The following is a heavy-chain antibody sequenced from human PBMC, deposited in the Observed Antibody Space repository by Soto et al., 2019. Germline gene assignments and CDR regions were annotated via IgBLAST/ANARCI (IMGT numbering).Heavy chain of an antibody. Sequence: QVQLVQSGDEVRKPGSSVKVSCKASGYIFVNYGIAWVRQAPGQGLEWMGWISPYSGNTHYASKVQGRLTMTTDTSTSTAYMDLGSLTADDPAVYYCAVVVKQVTPTPQDVWGQGTTVTVSS. CDR1: GYIFVNYG. CDR3: AVVVKQVTPTPQDV. D-gene: IGHD2-15*01. V-gene: IGHV1-18*01. J-gene: IGHJ6*02. CDR2: ISPYSGNT.